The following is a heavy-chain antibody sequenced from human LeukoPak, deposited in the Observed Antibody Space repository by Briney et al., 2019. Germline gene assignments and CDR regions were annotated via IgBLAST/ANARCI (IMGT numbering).Heavy chain of an antibody. CDR1: GSSFTSYW. Sequence: GESLKISGQGSGSSFTSYWIGWVRQMPGKGVEWMGIIYPGDSDTRYSPSFQGQVTISADKSISTAYLQWSSLKASDTAMYYCARQNYCSSTSCYFFDYWGQGTLVTVSS. V-gene: IGHV5-51*01. CDR3: ARQNYCSSTSCYFFDY. D-gene: IGHD2-2*01. J-gene: IGHJ4*02. CDR2: IYPGDSDT.